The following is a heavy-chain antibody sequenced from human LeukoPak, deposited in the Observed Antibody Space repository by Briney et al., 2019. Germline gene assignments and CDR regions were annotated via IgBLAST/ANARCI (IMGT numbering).Heavy chain of an antibody. CDR2: IWYDGSNK. Sequence: GMSLRLSCAASGVTLSPYGMHWVRQAPGKGLEWVAVIWYDGSNKYYADSVKGRFTISRDNSKNTLYLQMNSLRAEDTAVYYCATGYYYDSSGYYSTDYYFDYWGQGTLVTVSS. V-gene: IGHV3-33*08. CDR1: GVTLSPYG. CDR3: ATGYYYDSSGYYSTDYYFDY. J-gene: IGHJ4*02. D-gene: IGHD3-22*01.